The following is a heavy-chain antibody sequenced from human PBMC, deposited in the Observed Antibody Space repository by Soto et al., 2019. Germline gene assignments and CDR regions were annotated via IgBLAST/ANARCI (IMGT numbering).Heavy chain of an antibody. J-gene: IGHJ6*02. Sequence: ASVKVSCKASGYTFTTYGISCVRQAPGQGPEWMGWISTYNGITSYAHKFQGRVTMTTDTSTNTAYMEMRSLRSDDTAVYYCASGGSPYVMDVWGQGTTVTVSS. CDR1: GYTFTTYG. V-gene: IGHV1-18*01. CDR3: ASGGSPYVMDV. CDR2: ISTYNGIT. D-gene: IGHD1-26*01.